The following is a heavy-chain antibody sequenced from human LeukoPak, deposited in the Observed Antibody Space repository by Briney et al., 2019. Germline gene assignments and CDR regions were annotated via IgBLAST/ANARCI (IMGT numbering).Heavy chain of an antibody. Sequence: GGSLRLSCVVSGLRFRNYGMHWVRQAPGKGLEWVAVIYYDGSNQYYADSVKGRFTVSRDNAKNTLYLQMDGLRAEDTAVYYCATDRNSGKYYDYWGQGTLVTVSS. CDR1: GLRFRNYG. V-gene: IGHV3-33*01. J-gene: IGHJ4*02. CDR3: ATDRNSGKYYDY. D-gene: IGHD1-26*01. CDR2: IYYDGSNQ.